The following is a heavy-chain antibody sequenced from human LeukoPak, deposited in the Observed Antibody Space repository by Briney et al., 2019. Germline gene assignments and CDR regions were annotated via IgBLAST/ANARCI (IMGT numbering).Heavy chain of an antibody. V-gene: IGHV1-18*01. D-gene: IGHD2-21*01. CDR1: GYTYTSYG. Sequence: GASVKVSCKASGYTYTSYGISWVRQAPGQGLEWMGWISAYNGNTNYAQKLQGRVTMTTDTSTSTAYMELRSLRSDDTAVYYCARDLKIAVVLTPNQQNFDYWGQGTLVTVSS. CDR3: ARDLKIAVVLTPNQQNFDY. CDR2: ISAYNGNT. J-gene: IGHJ4*02.